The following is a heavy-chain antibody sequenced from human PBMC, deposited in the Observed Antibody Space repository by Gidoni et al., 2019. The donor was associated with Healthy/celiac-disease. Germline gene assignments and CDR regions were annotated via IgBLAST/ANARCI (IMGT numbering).Heavy chain of an antibody. V-gene: IGHV5-51*01. CDR3: ARPGNYYDSSGYSAYAFDI. CDR1: GYSFTSYW. D-gene: IGHD3-22*01. Sequence: EVQLVQSGAEVKKPGASLQISFKGSGYSFTSYWIGWVRQMPGKGLEWMGFIYPGESDTRYSPSFQGQVTISADKSISTAYLQWSSLKASDTAMYYCARPGNYYDSSGYSAYAFDIWGQGTMVTVSS. CDR2: IYPGESDT. J-gene: IGHJ3*02.